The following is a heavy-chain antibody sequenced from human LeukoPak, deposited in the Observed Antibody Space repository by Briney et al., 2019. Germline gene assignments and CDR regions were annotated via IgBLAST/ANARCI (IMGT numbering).Heavy chain of an antibody. Sequence: SETLSLTCTVSGGSISSYYWSWIRQPPGKGLEWIGEINHSGSTNYNPSLKSRVTISVDTSKNQFSLKLSSVTAADTAVYYCARGVRLWLRCWGQGTLVTVSS. CDR3: ARGVRLWLRC. V-gene: IGHV4-34*01. CDR2: INHSGST. D-gene: IGHD5-18*01. J-gene: IGHJ4*02. CDR1: GGSISSYY.